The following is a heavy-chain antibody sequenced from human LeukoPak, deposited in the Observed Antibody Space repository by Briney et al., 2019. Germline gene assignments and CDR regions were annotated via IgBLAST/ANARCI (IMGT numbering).Heavy chain of an antibody. CDR1: GGAISSYH. V-gene: IGHV4-4*07. D-gene: IGHD2-8*01. CDR2: IYSSGST. Sequence: SETLSLTCAVSGGAISSYHWSWIRQPAGKGLEWIGSIYSSGSTSYNPALKSRVTMSVDTSKKQFSLKLSSVTAADTAVYYCARASPMAREDAFDIWGQGTIVTVSS. J-gene: IGHJ3*02. CDR3: ARASPMAREDAFDI.